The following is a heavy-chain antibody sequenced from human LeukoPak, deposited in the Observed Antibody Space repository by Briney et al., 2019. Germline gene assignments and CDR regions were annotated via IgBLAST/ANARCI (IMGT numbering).Heavy chain of an antibody. V-gene: IGHV4-59*08. Sequence: SETLSLTCIVSGGSISGYFWSWIRQPPGKGLEWIGFIYYSGSTNYNPSLKSRVTISVDTSKNQFSLNLRSVTAADTAVYYCARHERCSSINCIYNWFDPWGQGTLVIVSS. J-gene: IGHJ5*02. D-gene: IGHD2-2*01. CDR1: GGSISGYF. CDR3: ARHERCSSINCIYNWFDP. CDR2: IYYSGST.